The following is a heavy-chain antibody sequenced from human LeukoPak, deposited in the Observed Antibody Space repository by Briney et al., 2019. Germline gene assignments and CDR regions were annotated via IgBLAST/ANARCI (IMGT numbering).Heavy chain of an antibody. CDR2: ISYDGTNK. Sequence: QPGGSLRLSCAAPGFTFSSYGMHWVRQAPGKGLEWVAVISYDGTNKYYADSVKGRFTISRDNSKNTVYLQMNSLRAEDTAVYYCAKEGGIGGYYYGMDVWGKGTTVTVSS. CDR1: GFTFSSYG. D-gene: IGHD3-16*01. V-gene: IGHV3-30*18. CDR3: AKEGGIGGYYYGMDV. J-gene: IGHJ6*04.